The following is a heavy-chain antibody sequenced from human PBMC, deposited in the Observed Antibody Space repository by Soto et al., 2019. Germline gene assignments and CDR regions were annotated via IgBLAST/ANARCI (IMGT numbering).Heavy chain of an antibody. CDR1: GFTVSSNY. V-gene: IGHV3-66*01. D-gene: IGHD3-10*01. CDR2: IYRGGRT. J-gene: IGHJ4*02. Sequence: EVQLVESGGGLVQPGGSLRLSCAASGFTVSSNYMSWVRQAPGKGLEWVSVIYRGGRTYYADSVKGRFTISRDNSKNTLYLQMSSLRAEDTAVYYCARDQGPSPGYRGQGTLVTVSS. CDR3: ARDQGPSPGY.